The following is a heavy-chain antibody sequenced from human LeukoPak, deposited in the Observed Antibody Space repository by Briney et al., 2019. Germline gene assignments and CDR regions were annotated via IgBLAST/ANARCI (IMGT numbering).Heavy chain of an antibody. CDR2: IRSKAYGGTT. CDR1: GFTFGDSA. Sequence: GRSLRLSCTASGFTFGDSAMSWVRQAPGKGLEWVGFIRSKAYGGTTEYAASVKGRFTISRDDSKSTAYLQMNSLKTEDTAVCYCTRYGGNSFSYWGRGTLVTVSS. CDR3: TRYGGNSFSY. D-gene: IGHD4-23*01. V-gene: IGHV3-49*04. J-gene: IGHJ4*02.